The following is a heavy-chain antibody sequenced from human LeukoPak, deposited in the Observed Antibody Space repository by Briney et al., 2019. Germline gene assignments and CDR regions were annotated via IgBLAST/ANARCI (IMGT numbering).Heavy chain of an antibody. CDR2: ISGSGGST. CDR1: GFTFSDYY. D-gene: IGHD2-2*01. CDR3: AKPHCSSTSCYGDYYYYGMDV. Sequence: GGSLRLSCAASGFTFSDYYMSWIRQAPGKGLEWVSAISGSGGSTYYADSVKGQFTISRDNSKNTLYLQMNSLRAEDTAVYYCAKPHCSSTSCYGDYYYYGMDVWGQGTTVTVSS. V-gene: IGHV3-23*01. J-gene: IGHJ6*02.